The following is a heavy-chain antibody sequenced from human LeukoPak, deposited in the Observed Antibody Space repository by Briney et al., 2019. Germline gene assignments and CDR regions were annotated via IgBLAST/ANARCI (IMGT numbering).Heavy chain of an antibody. CDR2: INPDNGAT. Sequence: ASVKVSCKASGYAFTGYYMHWVRQAPGQGLEWMGWINPDNGATHYAQKFQDRVTMTRDTSITTAYLELSRLRSDDTAVYYCARGLIVLTVYTTGARMNWFDPWGQGTLVTVSS. J-gene: IGHJ5*02. CDR3: ARGLIVLTVYTTGARMNWFDP. D-gene: IGHD2-8*01. V-gene: IGHV1-2*02. CDR1: GYAFTGYY.